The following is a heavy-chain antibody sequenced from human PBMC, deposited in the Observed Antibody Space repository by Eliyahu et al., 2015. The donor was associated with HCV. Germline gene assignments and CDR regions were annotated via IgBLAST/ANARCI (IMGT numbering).Heavy chain of an antibody. Sequence: QVQLVESGGGVVQPGRSLRLSCGASGFSFXGYGMQWVRQAPGKGLEWLAVISHDGSNKYYADSIRGRFTISRDNSKNTLYLQMNSLRPEDTAVFFCAKDRGTSVSGPSAGDYWGQGTLVTVSS. CDR2: ISHDGSNK. CDR1: GFSFXGYG. V-gene: IGHV3-30*18. D-gene: IGHD6-19*01. CDR3: AKDRGTSVSGPSAGDY. J-gene: IGHJ4*02.